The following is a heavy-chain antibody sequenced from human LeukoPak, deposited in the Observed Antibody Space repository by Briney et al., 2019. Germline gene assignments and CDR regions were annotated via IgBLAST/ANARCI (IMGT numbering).Heavy chain of an antibody. J-gene: IGHJ4*02. CDR1: GFTFSSYG. Sequence: PGGSLRLSCAASGFTFSSYGMSWVRQAPGKGLEWVSTISGGGVTTYYADSVKGRFTISRDNSKNALYLQMDSLRVEDTAVYYCARAGGYCSGGSCYGYWGQGTLVTVSS. V-gene: IGHV3-23*01. CDR3: ARAGGYCSGGSCYGY. CDR2: ISGGGVTT. D-gene: IGHD2-15*01.